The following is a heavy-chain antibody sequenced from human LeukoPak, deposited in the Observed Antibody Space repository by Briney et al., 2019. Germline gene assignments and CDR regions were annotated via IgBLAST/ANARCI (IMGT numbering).Heavy chain of an antibody. CDR2: IIPIFGTA. CDR1: GGTFSSYA. Sequence: SVKVSCKASGGTFSSYAISWVRQAPGQGLEWMGGIIPIFGTANYAQKFQGRVAITADESTSTAYMELSRLRSDDTAVYYCAASGFEFDYWGQGTLVTVSS. J-gene: IGHJ4*02. CDR3: AASGFEFDY. V-gene: IGHV1-69*13. D-gene: IGHD3-22*01.